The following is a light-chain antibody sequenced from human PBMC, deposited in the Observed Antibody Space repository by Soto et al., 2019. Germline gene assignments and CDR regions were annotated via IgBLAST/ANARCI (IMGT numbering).Light chain of an antibody. CDR3: QQYNNWPPIT. CDR2: GAS. J-gene: IGKJ4*01. CDR1: QSVSIN. Sequence: EIVLPQSPATLSVSPGERATISCRASQSVSINLAWYQQKPGQAPRLLIYGASTRATSIPARFSGSGSGTEFNLTISSLQSEDFAVYYCQQYNNWPPITFGGGTKVEIK. V-gene: IGKV3-15*01.